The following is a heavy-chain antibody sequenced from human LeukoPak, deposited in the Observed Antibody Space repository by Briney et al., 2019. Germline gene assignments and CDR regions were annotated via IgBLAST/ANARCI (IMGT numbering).Heavy chain of an antibody. CDR2: ISGSGGST. CDR3: AKDGDYYDSSGYYLNWFDP. J-gene: IGHJ5*02. D-gene: IGHD3-22*01. Sequence: TGGSLRLSCAASGFTFSSYGMSWVRQAPGKGLEWVSAISGSGGSTYYADSVKGRFTISRDNSKNTLYLQMNSLRAEDTAVYYCAKDGDYYDSSGYYLNWFDPWGQGTLVTVSS. V-gene: IGHV3-23*01. CDR1: GFTFSSYG.